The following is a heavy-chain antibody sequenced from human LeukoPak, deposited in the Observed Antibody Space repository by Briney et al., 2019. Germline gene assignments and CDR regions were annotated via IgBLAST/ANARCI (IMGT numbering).Heavy chain of an antibody. Sequence: GGSLRLSCAASGFTFSSYGMHWVRQAPGKGLEWVSSISSSSSYIYYADSVKGRFTISRDNAKNSLYLQMNSLRAEDTAVYYCARVPDYYDSSGLPYYFDYWGQGTLVTVSS. D-gene: IGHD3-22*01. V-gene: IGHV3-21*01. CDR1: GFTFSSYG. J-gene: IGHJ4*02. CDR3: ARVPDYYDSSGLPYYFDY. CDR2: ISSSSSYI.